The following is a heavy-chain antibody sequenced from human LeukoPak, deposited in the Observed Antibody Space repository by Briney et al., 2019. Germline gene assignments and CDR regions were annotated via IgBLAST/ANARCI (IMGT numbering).Heavy chain of an antibody. CDR2: IYPGNSDT. D-gene: IGHD1-26*01. CDR3: ARALKWERTAAFDI. V-gene: IGHV5-51*01. Sequence: GESLVTSFKGSGYSFTSYWIGWGRQMPGKGLEWMGIIYPGNSDTRYSPSFRGQVTISADKSITTAYLQWSSLKASDTAMYYCARALKWERTAAFDIWGQGTM. J-gene: IGHJ3*02. CDR1: GYSFTSYW.